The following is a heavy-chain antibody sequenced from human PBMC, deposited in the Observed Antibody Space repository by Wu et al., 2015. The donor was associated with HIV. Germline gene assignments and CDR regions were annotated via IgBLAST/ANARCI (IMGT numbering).Heavy chain of an antibody. V-gene: IGHV1-2*02. J-gene: IGHJ4*02. Sequence: QVQLVQSGVEVKKPGASVKVSCKPSGFGFTGYHIHWVRQAPGQGLEWMGRINPNSGGTNYAQKFQGRVTMSRDMSISTAYMELSWLRSDDTAVYFWARAVGSGNYYNGEEKDYFDFWGQGTLVQRLL. CDR1: GFGFTGYH. CDR3: ARAVGSGNYYNGEEKDYFDF. CDR2: INPNSGGT. D-gene: IGHD3-10*01.